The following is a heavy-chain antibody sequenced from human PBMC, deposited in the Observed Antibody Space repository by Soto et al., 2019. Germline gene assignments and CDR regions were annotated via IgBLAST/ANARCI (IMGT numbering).Heavy chain of an antibody. CDR3: ARGDSADCSNGVCSFFYNHDMDV. V-gene: IGHV1-2*04. D-gene: IGHD2-8*01. CDR1: GYSFTDYH. CDR2: INPKSGGT. Sequence: ASVKVSCKASGYSFTDYHIHWVRQAPGQGLEWLGRINPKSGGTSTAQKFQGWVTMTTDTSISTASMELTRLTSDDTAIYYCARGDSADCSNGVCSFFYNHDMDVWGQGTTVTVSS. J-gene: IGHJ6*02.